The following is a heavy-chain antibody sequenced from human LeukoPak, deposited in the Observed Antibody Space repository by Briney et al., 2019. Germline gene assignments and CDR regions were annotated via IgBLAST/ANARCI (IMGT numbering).Heavy chain of an antibody. D-gene: IGHD6-13*01. CDR1: GFTFSNYW. CDR3: ARVGIAAFQPFPYYYYYGMDV. V-gene: IGHV3-7*01. Sequence: PGGSLRLSCATSGFTFSNYWMSWVRQAPGKGLEWVANIMEDGSEKKYVDSVKGRFTISRDNAKNSLYLQMNSLRAEDTAVYYCARVGIAAFQPFPYYYYYGMDVWGQGTTVTVSS. CDR2: IMEDGSEK. J-gene: IGHJ6*02.